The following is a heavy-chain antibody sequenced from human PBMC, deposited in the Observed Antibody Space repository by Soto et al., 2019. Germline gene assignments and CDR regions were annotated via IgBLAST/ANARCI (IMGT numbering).Heavy chain of an antibody. J-gene: IGHJ4*02. Sequence: GGSLRLSCAASGFTFRNYAMHWVRQAPGKGLEWVVVISYDGSKKYYADSLEGRFTISRDNSNNTLYLQMNSLTDEDTAVYYCVRAPGSATVTTSYVDYWGQGTLVTVSS. D-gene: IGHD4-17*01. CDR3: VRAPGSATVTTSYVDY. CDR1: GFTFRNYA. CDR2: ISYDGSKK. V-gene: IGHV3-30*03.